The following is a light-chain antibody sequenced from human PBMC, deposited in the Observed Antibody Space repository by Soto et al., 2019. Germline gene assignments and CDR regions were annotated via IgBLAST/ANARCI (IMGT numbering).Light chain of an antibody. J-gene: IGKJ1*01. CDR1: QSVYNNY. CDR2: GAS. CDR3: QQFTFSLWT. V-gene: IGKV3-20*01. Sequence: EVVLTQSPGTLSLSPGESATLSCRASQSVYNNYLAWYQQKPGQAPRLLIYGASTRATDIPDRFIASGSGTDFTLTIRRLEHEDFAVYYCQQFTFSLWTFGQGTRVEIK.